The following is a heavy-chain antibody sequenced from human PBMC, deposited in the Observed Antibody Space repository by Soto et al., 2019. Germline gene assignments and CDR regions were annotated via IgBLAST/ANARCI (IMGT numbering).Heavy chain of an antibody. J-gene: IGHJ6*02. CDR2: IWYDGSNK. V-gene: IGHV3-33*01. CDR3: ARDKSNVDTAGTRTYYYGMDV. CDR1: GFTFSSYG. D-gene: IGHD5-18*01. Sequence: QVQLVESGGGVVQPGRSLRLSCAASGFTFSSYGMHWVRQAPGKGLEWVAIIWYDGSNKYYADSVKGRFTISRDNSKKTLYLQMNSLRADDTAVYYCARDKSNVDTAGTRTYYYGMDVWGQGTTVTVSS.